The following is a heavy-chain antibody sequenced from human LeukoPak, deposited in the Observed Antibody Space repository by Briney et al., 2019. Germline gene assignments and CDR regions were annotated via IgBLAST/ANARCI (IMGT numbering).Heavy chain of an antibody. D-gene: IGHD6-19*01. V-gene: IGHV1-2*06. CDR3: ATAKYSSGWPDAFDI. Sequence: ASVKVSCKASGYTFTGYYMHWVRQAPGQGLEWMGRINPNSGGTNYAQKFQGRVTMTRDTSISTAYMELSRLRSDDTAVYYYATAKYSSGWPDAFDIWGQGTMVTVSS. J-gene: IGHJ3*02. CDR1: GYTFTGYY. CDR2: INPNSGGT.